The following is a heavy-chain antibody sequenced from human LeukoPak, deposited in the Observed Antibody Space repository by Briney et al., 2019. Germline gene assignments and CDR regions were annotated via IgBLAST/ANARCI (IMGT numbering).Heavy chain of an antibody. D-gene: IGHD2-2*01. Sequence: GGSLRLSCAASGFTFSSYSMNWVRQAPGKGLEWVSYISSSSSTIYYADSVKGRFTISRDNAKNSLYLQMNSLRAEDTAVYYCARVPAAIHYYMDVWGKGTTVTVSS. J-gene: IGHJ6*03. CDR3: ARVPAAIHYYMDV. CDR1: GFTFSSYS. V-gene: IGHV3-48*01. CDR2: ISSSSSTI.